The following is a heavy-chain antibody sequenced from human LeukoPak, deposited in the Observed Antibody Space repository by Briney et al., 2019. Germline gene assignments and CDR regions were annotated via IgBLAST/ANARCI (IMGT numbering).Heavy chain of an antibody. V-gene: IGHV3-23*01. D-gene: IGHD3-10*01. CDR3: AKGGAVSSKSITLIRGTRRYYYYMDV. J-gene: IGHJ6*03. CDR2: ISGSGGST. Sequence: GGSLRLSCAASGFTFSNYGMSWVRQAPGKGLEWVSAISGSGGSTYYADSVKGRFIISRDNSKNTLYLQMNSLRAEDTAVYYCAKGGAVSSKSITLIRGTRRYYYYMDVWGKGTSVTISS. CDR1: GFTFSNYG.